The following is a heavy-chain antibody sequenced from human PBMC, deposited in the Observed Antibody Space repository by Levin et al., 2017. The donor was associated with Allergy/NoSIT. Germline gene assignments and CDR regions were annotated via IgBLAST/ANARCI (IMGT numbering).Heavy chain of an antibody. D-gene: IGHD3-10*01. CDR3: ARDITLVRGVTHYYGMDV. CDR2: IHYSGST. V-gene: IGHV4-31*03. J-gene: IGHJ6*02. CDR1: GGSISSGHYY. Sequence: SETLSLTCTVSGGSISSGHYYWSWIRQHPGTGLEWIGYIHYSGSTYYNPSLKSRVSISKDTSKNQLSLRLSSVTAADTAVYYCARDITLVRGVTHYYGMDVWGQGTTVIVSS.